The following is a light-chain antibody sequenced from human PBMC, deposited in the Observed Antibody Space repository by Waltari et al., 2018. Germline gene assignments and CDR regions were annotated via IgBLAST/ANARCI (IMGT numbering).Light chain of an antibody. CDR3: SSYAGSNIVI. CDR2: AVP. V-gene: IGLV2-8*01. Sequence: QSALTQHPSASGSPGQSVPISCTGTSSDVGGYNYVSWYQRYPGKAPKLMIYAVPKRPSGVPDRFSGSKSGNTASLTVSGLQAEDEADYYCSSYAGSNIVIFGGGTKLTVL. CDR1: SSDVGGYNY. J-gene: IGLJ2*01.